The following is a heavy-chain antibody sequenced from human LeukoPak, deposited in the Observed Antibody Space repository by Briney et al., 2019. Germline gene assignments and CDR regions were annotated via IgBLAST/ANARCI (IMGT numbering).Heavy chain of an antibody. J-gene: IGHJ4*02. CDR1: GYTFTGYY. CDR2: INPNSGGT. D-gene: IGHD6-25*01. CDR3: AINKAAKSLDY. V-gene: IGHV1-2*02. Sequence: ASVKVSCKASGYTFTGYYMHWVRQAPGQGLEWMGWINPNSGGTNYAQKFQGRVTMTRDTSISTGYMELSRLRFDDPAVYYCAINKAAKSLDYWGQGTLVTVSS.